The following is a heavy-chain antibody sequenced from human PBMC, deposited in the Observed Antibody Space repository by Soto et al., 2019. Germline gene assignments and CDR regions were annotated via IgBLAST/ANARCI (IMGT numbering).Heavy chain of an antibody. J-gene: IGHJ6*03. CDR2: TYYRSKWYN. Sequence: QSQTLSLTCAISGDSVSSNSAAWNWIRQSPSRGLEWLGRTYYRSKWYNDYAVSVKSRITINPDTSKNQFSLQLNSVTPEDTAVYYCARGIVGATTPYYYYYMDVWGKGTTVTVSS. CDR3: ARGIVGATTPYYYYYMDV. V-gene: IGHV6-1*01. D-gene: IGHD1-26*01. CDR1: GDSVSSNSAA.